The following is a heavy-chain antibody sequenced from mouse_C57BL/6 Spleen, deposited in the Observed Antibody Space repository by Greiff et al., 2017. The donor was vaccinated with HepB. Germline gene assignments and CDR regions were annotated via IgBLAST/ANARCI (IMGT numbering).Heavy chain of an antibody. CDR3: ARLPSAMDY. CDR1: GFTFSSYG. Sequence: EVMLVESGGDLVKPGGSLKLSCAASGFTFSSYGMSWVRQTPDKRLEWVATISSGGSYTYYPDSVKGRFTISRDNAKNTLYLQMSSLKSEDTAVYYCARLPSAMDYWGHGTSVTVSS. CDR2: ISSGGSYT. J-gene: IGHJ4*01. V-gene: IGHV5-6*01. D-gene: IGHD1-1*01.